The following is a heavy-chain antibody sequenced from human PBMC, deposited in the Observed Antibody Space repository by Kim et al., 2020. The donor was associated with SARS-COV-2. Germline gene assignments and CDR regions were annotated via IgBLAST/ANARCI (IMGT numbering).Heavy chain of an antibody. CDR1: GFIFRNFG. CDR2: ISNDGTFT. D-gene: IGHD3-10*01. CDR3: ARPSSSHFDF. Sequence: GGPLRLSCAASGFIFRNFGIHWVRQAPGKGLEWVAFISNDGTFTTYADSVKGRFTISRDYGENTVYLQMDSLFAGDTALYYCARPSSSHFDFWGQGTLVTVSS. J-gene: IGHJ4*02. V-gene: IGHV3-33*01.